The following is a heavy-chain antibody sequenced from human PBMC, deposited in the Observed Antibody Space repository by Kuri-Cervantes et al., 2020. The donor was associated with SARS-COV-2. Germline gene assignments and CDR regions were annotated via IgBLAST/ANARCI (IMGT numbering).Heavy chain of an antibody. V-gene: IGHV3-48*03. CDR3: ARPYDEGPTTPN. CDR2: ISSSGSTI. J-gene: IGHJ4*02. D-gene: IGHD3-22*01. Sequence: GESLKISCAASGFTFSSYEMNWVRQAPGKGLEWGSYISSSGSTIYDADSVKGRFTISRDNAKNSLYLQMNSLRAEDTAVYYCARPYDEGPTTPNWGQGTMVTVSS. CDR1: GFTFSSYE.